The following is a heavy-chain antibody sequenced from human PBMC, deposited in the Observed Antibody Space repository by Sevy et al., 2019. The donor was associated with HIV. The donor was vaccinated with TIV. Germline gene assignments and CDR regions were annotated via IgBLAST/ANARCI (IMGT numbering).Heavy chain of an antibody. Sequence: SETLSLTCTVSGGSISGTYWTWIRQPAGKGLEWIGTFYSRGNTDYNPSLKCRVTMSVDTSKNHFSLNLSSVTAADTAVYYCARPSYTGGSFWYFDLWGRGTLVTVSS. CDR3: ARPSYTGGSFWYFDL. D-gene: IGHD1-26*01. J-gene: IGHJ2*01. V-gene: IGHV4-4*07. CDR1: GGSISGTY. CDR2: FYSRGNT.